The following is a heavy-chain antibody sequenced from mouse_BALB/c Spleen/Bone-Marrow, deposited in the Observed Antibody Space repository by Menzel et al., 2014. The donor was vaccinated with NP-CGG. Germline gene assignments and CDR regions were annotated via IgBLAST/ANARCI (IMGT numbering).Heavy chain of an antibody. CDR1: GYTFTNYL. CDR2: INPGSGGT. Sequence: QVQLKESGAELVRPGTSVKVSCKASGYTFTNYLIERVKQRPGQGLEWIGVINPGSGGTNYNEKFKGKATLTADKSSSTAYMQLSSLTSDDSAVYFCAREIITSFAYWGHGTLVTVSA. D-gene: IGHD1-1*01. J-gene: IGHJ3*01. CDR3: AREIITSFAY. V-gene: IGHV1-54*01.